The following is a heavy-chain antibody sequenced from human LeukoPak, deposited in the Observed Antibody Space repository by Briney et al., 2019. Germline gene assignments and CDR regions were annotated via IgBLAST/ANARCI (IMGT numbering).Heavy chain of an antibody. J-gene: IGHJ4*02. CDR1: GYTFTGYY. CDR2: INPNSGGT. V-gene: IGHV1-2*02. D-gene: IGHD1-1*01. Sequence: ASVKVSCXASGYTFTGYYMHWVRQAPGQGLEWMGWINPNSGGTNYAQKFQGRVTMTRDTSISTAYMELSRLRSDDTAVYYCAREFHPELERGLRKFDYWGQGTLVTVSS. CDR3: AREFHPELERGLRKFDY.